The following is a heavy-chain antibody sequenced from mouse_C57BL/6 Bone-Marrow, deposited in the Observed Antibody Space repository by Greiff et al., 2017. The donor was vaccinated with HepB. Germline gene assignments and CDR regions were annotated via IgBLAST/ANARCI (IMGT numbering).Heavy chain of an antibody. CDR2: IYPRSGNT. CDR3: ARPDCFLYYFDY. J-gene: IGHJ2*01. V-gene: IGHV1-81*01. CDR1: GYSFTSYG. Sequence: QVQLQQSGAELARPGASVKLSCKASGYSFTSYGISWVKQRTGQGLEWIGEIYPRSGNTYYNEKFKGKATLTADKSSSTVYMELRSLTSEDSAVYFCARPDCFLYYFDYWGQGTTLTVSS.